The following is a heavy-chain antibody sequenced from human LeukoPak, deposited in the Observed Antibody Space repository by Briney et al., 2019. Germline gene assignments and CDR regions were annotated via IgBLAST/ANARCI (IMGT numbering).Heavy chain of an antibody. Sequence: GGSLRLSCAASGFTFSSYWMSWVRQAPGKGLEWVAVISFDGSHKYYADSVKGRFTISRDNSQNTLYLQMNSLRPEDTAVYYCAKESPSYREFDYWGQGTLVTVSS. CDR3: AKESPSYREFDY. J-gene: IGHJ4*02. CDR1: GFTFSSYW. CDR2: ISFDGSHK. V-gene: IGHV3-30*18. D-gene: IGHD1-14*01.